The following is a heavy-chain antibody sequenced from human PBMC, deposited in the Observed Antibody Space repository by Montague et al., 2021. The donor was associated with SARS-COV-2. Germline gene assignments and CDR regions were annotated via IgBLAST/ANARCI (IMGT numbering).Heavy chain of an antibody. CDR2: IYYSGSN. V-gene: IGHV4-59*01. D-gene: IGHD3-9*01. Sequence: SETLSLTCTVSGGSISRYYWNWIRQPPGKGLEWIANIYYSGSNNXXPSLKSRVTISVDTSKNQFSLKLSSVTAADTAVYYCARSRENYNILTGYPYYFDYWGQGTRVTVSS. CDR1: GGSISRYY. J-gene: IGHJ4*02. CDR3: ARSRENYNILTGYPYYFDY.